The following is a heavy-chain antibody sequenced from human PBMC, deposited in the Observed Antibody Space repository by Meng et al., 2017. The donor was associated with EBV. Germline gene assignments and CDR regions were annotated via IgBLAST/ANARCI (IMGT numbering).Heavy chain of an antibody. CDR3: ARAEIAAAGRLDY. V-gene: IGHV1-69*06. D-gene: IGHD6-13*01. CDR2: IIPIFGTA. Sequence: VQPVLSGDEAQMPGSSVKAAYTASGGTFSSYAISWVRQSPGQGLEWMGGIIPIFGTANYAQKFEGRVTIPADKSTSTAYLELSSLRSEDTAVYYCARAEIAAAGRLDYWGQGTLVTVSS. CDR1: GGTFSSYA. J-gene: IGHJ4*02.